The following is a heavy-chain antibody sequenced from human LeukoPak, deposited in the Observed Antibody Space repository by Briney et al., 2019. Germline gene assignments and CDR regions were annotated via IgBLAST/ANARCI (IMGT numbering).Heavy chain of an antibody. V-gene: IGHV1-18*01. CDR1: GDTFSSYG. D-gene: IGHD6-6*01. J-gene: IGHJ5*02. CDR3: ARGRYSSSSVVGNWFDP. Sequence: ASVKVSCKTSGDTFSSYGINWVRQAPGQGLEWMGWISTYSGNTNHAQKLQDRVTMTRDMSKSTVYMELSSLRSEDTAVYYCARGRYSSSSVVGNWFDPWGQGTLVTVSS. CDR2: ISTYSGNT.